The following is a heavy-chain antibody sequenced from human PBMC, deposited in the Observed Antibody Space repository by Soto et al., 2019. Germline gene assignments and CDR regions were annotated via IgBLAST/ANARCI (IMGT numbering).Heavy chain of an antibody. CDR3: ARDPGIAAAGVFDY. J-gene: IGHJ4*02. CDR2: IYYSGST. D-gene: IGHD6-13*01. Sequence: PSETLSLTCTVSGGSVSSGSYYWSWIWQPPGKGLEWIGYIYYSGSTNYNPSLKSRVTISVDTSKNQFSLKLSSVTAADTAVYYCARDPGIAAAGVFDYWGQGTLVTVSS. CDR1: GGSVSSGSYY. V-gene: IGHV4-61*01.